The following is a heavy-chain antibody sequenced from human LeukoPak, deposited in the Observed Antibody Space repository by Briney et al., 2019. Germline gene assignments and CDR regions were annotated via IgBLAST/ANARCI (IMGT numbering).Heavy chain of an antibody. V-gene: IGHV3-30*02. D-gene: IGHD1-26*01. CDR3: AKARYSGSPALDF. Sequence: PGGSLRLSCAASGFTFSNNGMHWVRQTPGKGLEWVAFTRYDESKTFYGDSVRGRFTISRDNPKNTLYLQMNSLTTDDSAVYYCAKARYSGSPALDFWGQGTLVTVSS. CDR1: GFTFSNNG. CDR2: TRYDESKT. J-gene: IGHJ4*02.